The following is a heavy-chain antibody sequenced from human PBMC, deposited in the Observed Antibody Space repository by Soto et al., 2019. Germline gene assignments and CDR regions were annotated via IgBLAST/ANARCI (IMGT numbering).Heavy chain of an antibody. Sequence: PGGSLRLSCAASGFTFSDYYMSWIRQAPGKGLEWVSYISSSSSYTNYADSVKGRFTISRDNAKNSLYLQMNSLRAEDTAVYYCARDKRSGMSGVRLLTSEYYSDYWGQGTLVTVSS. D-gene: IGHD2-15*01. CDR1: GFTFSDYY. CDR3: ARDKRSGMSGVRLLTSEYYSDY. V-gene: IGHV3-11*06. J-gene: IGHJ4*02. CDR2: ISSSSSYT.